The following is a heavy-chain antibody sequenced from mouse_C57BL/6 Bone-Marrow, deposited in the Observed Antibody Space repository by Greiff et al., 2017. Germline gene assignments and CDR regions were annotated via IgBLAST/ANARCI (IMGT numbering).Heavy chain of an antibody. CDR3: ARDYYGSWFAY. Sequence: QVQLKESGPELVKPGASVKISCKASGYSFTSYYIHWVKQRPGQGLEWIGWIYPGSGNTKYNEKFKGKATLTADTSSSTAYMQLSSLTSEESAVYYCARDYYGSWFAYWGRGTLVTVTA. V-gene: IGHV1-66*01. CDR2: IYPGSGNT. D-gene: IGHD1-1*01. CDR1: GYSFTSYY. J-gene: IGHJ3*01.